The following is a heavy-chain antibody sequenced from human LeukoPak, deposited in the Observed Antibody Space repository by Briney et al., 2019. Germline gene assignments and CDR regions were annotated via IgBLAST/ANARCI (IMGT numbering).Heavy chain of an antibody. Sequence: SETLSLTCAVSGYSISSGYYWGWIRQPPGKGLEWIGSIYHSGSTYYNPSLKSRVTISVDTSKNQFSLKLSSVTAADTAVYYCARVTRVFQIPAATPECWGQGTLVTVSS. V-gene: IGHV4-38-2*01. D-gene: IGHD2-2*01. J-gene: IGHJ4*02. CDR1: GYSISSGYY. CDR2: IYHSGST. CDR3: ARVTRVFQIPAATPEC.